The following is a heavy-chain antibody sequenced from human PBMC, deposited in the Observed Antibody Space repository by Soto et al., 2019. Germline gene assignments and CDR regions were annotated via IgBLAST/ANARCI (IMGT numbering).Heavy chain of an antibody. Sequence: ASVKVSCKASGYTFTSYGISWVRQAPGQGLEWMGWISAYNGNTNYAQKLQGRVTMTTDTSTSTAYMELRSLRSDDTAVYYCARAFLNSYDSSGYLPYWGQGTLVTSPQ. CDR3: ARAFLNSYDSSGYLPY. J-gene: IGHJ4*02. D-gene: IGHD3-22*01. V-gene: IGHV1-18*01. CDR2: ISAYNGNT. CDR1: GYTFTSYG.